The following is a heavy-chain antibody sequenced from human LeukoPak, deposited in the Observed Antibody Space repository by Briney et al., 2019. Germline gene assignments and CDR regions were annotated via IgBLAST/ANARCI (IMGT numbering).Heavy chain of an antibody. J-gene: IGHJ4*02. D-gene: IGHD6-6*01. V-gene: IGHV1-46*01. CDR3: ARAEYRSIAARPDSLGGY. CDR1: GYTFTNHG. Sequence: ASVKVSCKASGYTFTNHGINWVRQAPGQGLEWMGIINPSGGSTSYAQKFQGRVTMTRDTSTSTVYMELSSLRSEDTAVYYCARAEYRSIAARPDSLGGYWGQGTLVTVSS. CDR2: INPSGGST.